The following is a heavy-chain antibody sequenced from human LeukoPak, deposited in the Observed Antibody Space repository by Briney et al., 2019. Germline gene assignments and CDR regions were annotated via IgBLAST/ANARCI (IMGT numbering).Heavy chain of an antibody. J-gene: IGHJ4*02. CDR3: ARTAGRTFDY. D-gene: IGHD6-6*01. CDR2: INPSGGST. CDR1: GYTFTSYF. V-gene: IGHV1-46*01. Sequence: ASVKVSCKASGYTFTSYFMHWVRQVPGQGLEWMGIINPSGGSTSYAQKLQGRVTMTRDTSTSTVYMELSSLRSEDTAVYYCARTAGRTFDYWGQGTLVTVSS.